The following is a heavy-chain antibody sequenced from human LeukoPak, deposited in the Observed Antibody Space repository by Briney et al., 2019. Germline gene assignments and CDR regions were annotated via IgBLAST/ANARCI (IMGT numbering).Heavy chain of an antibody. Sequence: GESLKISCKGSGYSFISYWIVWVRQMPGKGLEWMGIIYPGDSDTRYSPSFQGQVTISADKSISTAYLQWSSLKASDPAMYYCARHARYCSNGVCYVDYWGQGTLVTVSS. D-gene: IGHD2-8*01. CDR1: GYSFISYW. V-gene: IGHV5-51*01. CDR3: ARHARYCSNGVCYVDY. J-gene: IGHJ4*02. CDR2: IYPGDSDT.